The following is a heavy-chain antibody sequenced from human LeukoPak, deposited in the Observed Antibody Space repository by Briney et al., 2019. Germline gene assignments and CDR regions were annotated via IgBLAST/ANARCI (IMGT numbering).Heavy chain of an antibody. CDR3: ASWLGYCTNGVCQNFDY. CDR2: ISSSSSYI. Sequence: GGSLRLSCAASGFTLSSYSMNWVRQAPGKGLEWVSSISSSSSYIYYADSVKGRFTISRDNAKNSLYLQMNSLKTEDTAVYYCASWLGYCTNGVCQNFDYWGQGTLVTVSS. D-gene: IGHD2-8*01. V-gene: IGHV3-21*04. J-gene: IGHJ4*02. CDR1: GFTLSSYS.